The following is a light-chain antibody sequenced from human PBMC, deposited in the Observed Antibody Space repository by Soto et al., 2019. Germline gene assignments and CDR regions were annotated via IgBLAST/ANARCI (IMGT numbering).Light chain of an antibody. CDR1: RSNIGNNY. CDR3: GTWDSSLRDVV. J-gene: IGLJ2*01. CDR2: ETN. Sequence: SVLTQRPSVSAGPGQNVTISCSGSRSNIGNNYVSWYQQLPGTAPKLLIYETNNRPSGIPDRFSGSKSGTSATLGITGLRTGDEADYYCGTWDSSLRDVVFGGGTKLTVL. V-gene: IGLV1-51*02.